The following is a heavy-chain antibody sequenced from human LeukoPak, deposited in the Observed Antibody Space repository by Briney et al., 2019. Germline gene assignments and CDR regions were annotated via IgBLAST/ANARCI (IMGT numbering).Heavy chain of an antibody. CDR1: GFTFSSYG. J-gene: IGHJ6*03. CDR2: IRYDGSNK. D-gene: IGHD3-10*01. V-gene: IGHV3-30*02. CDR3: AKAPGSGNEVYYYYYMDV. Sequence: GSLRLSCAASGFTFSSYGMHWVRQAPGKGLEWVAFIRYDGSNKYYADSVKGRFTISRDNSKNTLYLQMNSLRAEDTAVYYCAKAPGSGNEVYYYYYMDVWGKGTTVTVSS.